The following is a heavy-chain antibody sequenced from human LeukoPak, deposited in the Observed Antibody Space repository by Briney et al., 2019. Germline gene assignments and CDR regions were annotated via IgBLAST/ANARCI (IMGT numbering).Heavy chain of an antibody. Sequence: GSLRLSCAASGFTFISHWMTWVRQAPGEGLEWVANIKDEGSEKYYVDSVKGRFTISRDNAKNSLYLQMNSLRVEDTAVYYCAGALRPLDYWGQGTLVTVSS. CDR1: GFTFISHW. J-gene: IGHJ4*02. D-gene: IGHD3-16*01. V-gene: IGHV3-7*03. CDR3: AGALRPLDY. CDR2: IKDEGSEK.